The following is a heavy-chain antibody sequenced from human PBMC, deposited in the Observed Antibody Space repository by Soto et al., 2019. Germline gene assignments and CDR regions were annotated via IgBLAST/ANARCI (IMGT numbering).Heavy chain of an antibody. V-gene: IGHV3-23*01. Sequence: GGSLRLSCAASGFIFSSYAMNWVRQAPGKGLDWVSGISGRGDTIHYADSVKGRFTISRDNAQNTLYLQMNSLRAEDTAVYYCAKHRYCSGECSEGFANWGKGTLVTVAS. D-gene: IGHD2-15*01. CDR1: GFIFSSYA. J-gene: IGHJ4*02. CDR3: AKHRYCSGECSEGFAN. CDR2: ISGRGDTI.